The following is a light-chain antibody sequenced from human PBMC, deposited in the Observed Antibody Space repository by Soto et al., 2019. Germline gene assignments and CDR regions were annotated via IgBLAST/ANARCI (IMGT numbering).Light chain of an antibody. Sequence: EIVMTQSPPTLSVTQGERATLSCRASQSSSRNLAWFQQKPGQAPSLLIYGASSRATGIPDRFSGSGSGTDFTLTITRLEPEDSAVYFCQQYTGPPTTFGQGTRLENK. CDR3: QQYTGPPTT. V-gene: IGKV3-20*01. J-gene: IGKJ5*01. CDR1: QSSSRN. CDR2: GAS.